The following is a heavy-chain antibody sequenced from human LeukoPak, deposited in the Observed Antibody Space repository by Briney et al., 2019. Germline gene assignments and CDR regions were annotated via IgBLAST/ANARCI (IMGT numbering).Heavy chain of an antibody. CDR3: ATNPLWFGELLYESDY. J-gene: IGHJ4*02. D-gene: IGHD3-10*01. Sequence: ASVTVSCKVSGYTLTELSMHWVRQAPGKGLEWMGGFDPEDGETIYAQKFQGRVTMTEDTSTDTAYVELSSLRSEDTAVYYCATNPLWFGELLYESDYWGQGTLVTVSS. CDR2: FDPEDGET. V-gene: IGHV1-24*01. CDR1: GYTLTELS.